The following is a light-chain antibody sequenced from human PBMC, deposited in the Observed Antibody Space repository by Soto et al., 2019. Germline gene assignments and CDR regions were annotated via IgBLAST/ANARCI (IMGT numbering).Light chain of an antibody. J-gene: IGKJ1*01. CDR2: KAS. V-gene: IGKV1-5*03. Sequence: DIQMPQSPSTLSGSVGDRVTITCRASQTISSWLAWYQQKPGKAPKLLIYKASTLKSGVPSRFSGSGSGTEFTLTISSLQPDDFATYYCQHYNSYSEPFGQGNKADIK. CDR3: QHYNSYSEP. CDR1: QTISSW.